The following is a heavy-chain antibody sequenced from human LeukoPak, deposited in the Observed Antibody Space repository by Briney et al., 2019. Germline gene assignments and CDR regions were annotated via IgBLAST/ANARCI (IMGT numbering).Heavy chain of an antibody. Sequence: ASVKVSCKASGYTFTGYYMHWVRQAPGQGLEWMGWINPNSGGTNYAQKFQGRVTMTRDTSISTAYMELSRLRSDDTAVYYCATNVYGSYAFDIWGQGTMVTVSS. J-gene: IGHJ3*02. CDR1: GYTFTGYY. CDR2: INPNSGGT. D-gene: IGHD5/OR15-5a*01. V-gene: IGHV1-2*02. CDR3: ATNVYGSYAFDI.